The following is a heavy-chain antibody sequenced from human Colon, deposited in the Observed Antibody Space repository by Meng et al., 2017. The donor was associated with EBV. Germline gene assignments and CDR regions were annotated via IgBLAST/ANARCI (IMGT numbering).Heavy chain of an antibody. V-gene: IGHV4-4*02. CDR3: ARVWQSLTAFFDS. J-gene: IGHJ4*02. Sequence: HREESGPGLVKPSGTLSLTCAVSGGSISSSHWWTWVRQPPGKGLEWIGEVYHTGSTKYNPSLKSRLTISVDKSKNQFSLNLTSVTAADTAVYYCARVWQSLTAFFDSWGQGTLVTVSS. D-gene: IGHD2-21*01. CDR1: GGSISSSHW. CDR2: VYHTGST.